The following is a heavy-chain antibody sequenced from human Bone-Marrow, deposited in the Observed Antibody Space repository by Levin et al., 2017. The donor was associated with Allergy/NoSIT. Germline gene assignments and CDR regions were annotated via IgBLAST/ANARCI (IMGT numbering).Heavy chain of an antibody. D-gene: IGHD3-10*01. J-gene: IGHJ4*02. V-gene: IGHV4-30-2*01. CDR2: MYHSGTT. Sequence: MTSETLSLTCAVSGGPISGGGYSWSWIRQPPGTGLEWIGYMYHSGTTHYNPSLKSRATISVDKTTNQFSLNVTSATAADTAIYYCARVSGATVFDYWGQGILVTVSS. CDR3: ARVSGATVFDY. CDR1: GGPISGGGYS.